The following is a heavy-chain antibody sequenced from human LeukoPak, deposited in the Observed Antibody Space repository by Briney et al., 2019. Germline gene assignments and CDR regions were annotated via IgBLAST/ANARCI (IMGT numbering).Heavy chain of an antibody. CDR2: IGGGDT. V-gene: IGHV3-23*01. Sequence: GGSLRLSCSASGFTFRNFAISWVRQAPGKGLEWVSSIGGGDTYYADSVKGRFTISRDNSKNTLYLQMNSLRAEDTAVYYCAKALTKISHRFDYWGQGTLVTVSS. D-gene: IGHD1/OR15-1a*01. J-gene: IGHJ4*02. CDR1: GFTFRNFA. CDR3: AKALTKISHRFDY.